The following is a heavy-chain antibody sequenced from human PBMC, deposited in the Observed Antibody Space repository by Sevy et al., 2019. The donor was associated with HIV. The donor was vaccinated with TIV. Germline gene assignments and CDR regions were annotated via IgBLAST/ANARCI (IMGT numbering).Heavy chain of an antibody. CDR1: GFIVSNYA. V-gene: IGHV3-23*01. CDR3: AKGEGVGSVPYFDY. CDR2: INSPGTT. Sequence: GGSLRLSCAASGFIVSNYAMTWVRQAPGKGLEWVSSINSPGTTYYADSVKGRFTISRDNSKNTLYLQMNSLGVDDMAVYSCAKGEGVGSVPYFDYWGQGTLVTVSS. D-gene: IGHD1-26*01. J-gene: IGHJ4*02.